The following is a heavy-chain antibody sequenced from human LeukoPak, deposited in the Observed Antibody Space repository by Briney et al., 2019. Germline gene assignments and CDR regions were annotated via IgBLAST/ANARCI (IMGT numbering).Heavy chain of an antibody. Sequence: GGSLRLSCVVSGFTFSDHFLDWVRQAPGKGLEWVGRSRNKAKSYTTEYAASVKGRFTISRDDSKNSLYLHMNSLKTEDTAVYYCVRVGSVAGTDYLDYWGQGTLVTVSS. CDR2: SRNKAKSYTT. J-gene: IGHJ4*02. CDR3: VRVGSVAGTDYLDY. CDR1: GFTFSDHF. D-gene: IGHD6-19*01. V-gene: IGHV3-72*01.